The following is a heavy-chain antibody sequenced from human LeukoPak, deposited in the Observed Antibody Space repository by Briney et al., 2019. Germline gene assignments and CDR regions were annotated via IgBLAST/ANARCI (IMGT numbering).Heavy chain of an antibody. CDR3: ARGLLLYYFDY. J-gene: IGHJ4*02. D-gene: IGHD2-15*01. CDR1: GGSISSGDYY. V-gene: IGHV4-30-4*01. Sequence: PSETLSLTCTVSGGSISSGDYYWSWIRQPPGKGLEWIGYIYYSGSTYYNPSLKSRVTISVDTSKNQFSLKLSSVTAADTAVYYCARGLLLYYFDYWGQGTLVTVSS. CDR2: IYYSGST.